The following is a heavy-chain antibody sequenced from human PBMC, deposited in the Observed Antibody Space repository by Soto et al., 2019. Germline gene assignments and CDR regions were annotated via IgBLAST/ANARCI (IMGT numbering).Heavy chain of an antibody. J-gene: IGHJ1*01. V-gene: IGHV2-5*05. Sequence: QITLKESGPPLVKPTQTLTLTCTFSGFSLSTSGVGVGWIRQPPGKAPEWLALIYWDDDQRYGPSLKSRLTITKDTSKNQVVLTMTNMDPVDTATYYCAHCGSGSFTRYFQHWGQGTLVTVSS. D-gene: IGHD1-26*01. CDR3: AHCGSGSFTRYFQH. CDR2: IYWDDDQ. CDR1: GFSLSTSGVG.